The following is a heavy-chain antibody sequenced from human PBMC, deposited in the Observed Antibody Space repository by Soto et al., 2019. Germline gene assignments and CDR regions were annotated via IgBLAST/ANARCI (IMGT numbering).Heavy chain of an antibody. V-gene: IGHV1-69*13. CDR2: IIPIYGTA. J-gene: IGHJ6*02. CDR3: AKDRRADWESYYYYTMDV. CDR1: GGTFSSFT. Sequence: SVKVSCKASGGTFSSFTISWVQQAPGQGLEWMGGIIPIYGTANYAQKFRGRVTITADASTRTAYMELSSLRSEDKAVYYCAKDRRADWESYYYYTMDVWGQGTTVTVSS. D-gene: IGHD1-26*01.